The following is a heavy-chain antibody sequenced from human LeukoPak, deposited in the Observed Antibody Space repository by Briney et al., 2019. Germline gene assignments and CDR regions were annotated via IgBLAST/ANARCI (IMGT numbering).Heavy chain of an antibody. CDR1: GFTFSSYE. J-gene: IGHJ6*03. CDR3: AKDRAARGRGNYFYMDV. CDR2: ISSSGSTI. Sequence: PGGSLRLSCAASGFTFSSYEMNWVRQAPGKGLEWVSYISSSGSTIYYADSVKGRFTISRDNRENSLYLQMNSLRPEDTALYYCAKDRAARGRGNYFYMDVWGKGTTVTVSS. V-gene: IGHV3-48*03. D-gene: IGHD2/OR15-2a*01.